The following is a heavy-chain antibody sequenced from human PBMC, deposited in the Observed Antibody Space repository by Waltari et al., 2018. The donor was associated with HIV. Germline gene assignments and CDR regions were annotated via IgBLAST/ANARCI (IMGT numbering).Heavy chain of an antibody. CDR2: ISGSGGST. V-gene: IGHV3-23*01. Sequence: EVQLLESGGGLVQPGGSLRLSCAASGFTFSSYAMSWVRQAPGKGLEWVSAISGSGGSTYYADSVKGRFTISRDNSKNTLYLQMNSLRAEDTAVYYCAKEKYCSGGSCYNPYCWGQGTLVTVSS. D-gene: IGHD2-15*01. CDR1: GFTFSSYA. J-gene: IGHJ4*02. CDR3: AKEKYCSGGSCYNPYC.